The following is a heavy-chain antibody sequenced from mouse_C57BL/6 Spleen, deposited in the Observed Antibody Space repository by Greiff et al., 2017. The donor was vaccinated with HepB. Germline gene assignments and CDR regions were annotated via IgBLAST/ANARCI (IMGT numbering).Heavy chain of an antibody. J-gene: IGHJ1*03. V-gene: IGHV1-69*01. CDR2: IDPSDSYT. CDR3: ARRSFYWYFDV. Sequence: QVQLQQPGAELVMPGASVKLSCKASGYTFTSYWMHWVKQRPGQGLEWIGEIDPSDSYTNYNQKFKGKSTLTVDKSSSTAYMQLSSLTSEDSAVYYCARRSFYWYFDVWGTGTTVTDSS. CDR1: GYTFTSYW.